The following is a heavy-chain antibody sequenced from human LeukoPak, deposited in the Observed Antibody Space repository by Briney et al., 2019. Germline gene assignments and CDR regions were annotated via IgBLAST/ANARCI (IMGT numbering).Heavy chain of an antibody. CDR3: AKNLNRGFDY. Sequence: GGSLRLSCAASGFTFSSYGMHWVRQAPGKGLEWVAFIRYDGSNKYYADSVKGRVTISRSNSKNTLYLQMNSLRAEDTAVYYCAKNLNRGFDYWGQGTLVTVSS. D-gene: IGHD1-14*01. J-gene: IGHJ4*02. V-gene: IGHV3-30*02. CDR2: IRYDGSNK. CDR1: GFTFSSYG.